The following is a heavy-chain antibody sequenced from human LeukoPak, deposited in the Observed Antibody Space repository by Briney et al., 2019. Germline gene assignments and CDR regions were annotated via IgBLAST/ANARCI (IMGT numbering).Heavy chain of an antibody. V-gene: IGHV4-31*03. D-gene: IGHD2-2*01. CDR3: ARWLGYCSSTSCSYFDY. Sequence: SETLSLTCTVSGGSISSGGYYWSWIRQHPGKGLEWIGYIYYSGSTYYNPSLKSRVTISVDTSKNLFSLKLSSVTAADTAVYYCARWLGYCSSTSCSYFDYWGQGTLVTVSS. CDR2: IYYSGST. CDR1: GGSISSGGYY. J-gene: IGHJ4*02.